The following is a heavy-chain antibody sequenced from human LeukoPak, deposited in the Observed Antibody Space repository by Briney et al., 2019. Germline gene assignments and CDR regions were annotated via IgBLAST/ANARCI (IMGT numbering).Heavy chain of an antibody. CDR3: ASLWFGELLSGEPLDY. CDR2: ITTSGDTI. CDR1: GFTFSSYS. V-gene: IGHV3-48*01. J-gene: IGHJ4*02. D-gene: IGHD3-10*01. Sequence: PGGSLRLSCAASGFTFSSYSMNWVRQAPGKGLEWVSYITTSGDTIYYADSVKGRFTISRDNAKNSLYLQMNSLRAEDTAVYYCASLWFGELLSGEPLDYWGQGTLVTVSS.